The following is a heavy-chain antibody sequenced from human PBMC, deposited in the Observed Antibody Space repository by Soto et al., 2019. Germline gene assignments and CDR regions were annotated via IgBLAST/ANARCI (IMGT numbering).Heavy chain of an antibody. J-gene: IGHJ6*02. CDR2: ISYDGSNK. Sequence: QVQLVESGGGVVQPGRSLRLSCAASGFTFSSYAMHWVRQAPGKGLEWVAVISYDGSNKYYADSVKGRFTISRDNSKNAPYLQMNSLRAEDTAVYYCARDPFNHCSSTSCYTDYYYGMDVWGQGTTVTVSS. D-gene: IGHD2-2*02. V-gene: IGHV3-30-3*01. CDR3: ARDPFNHCSSTSCYTDYYYGMDV. CDR1: GFTFSSYA.